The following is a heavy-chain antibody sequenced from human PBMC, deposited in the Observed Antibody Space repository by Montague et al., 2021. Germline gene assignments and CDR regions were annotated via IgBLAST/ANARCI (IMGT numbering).Heavy chain of an antibody. V-gene: IGHV3-21*01. CDR2: ISSSSSYI. D-gene: IGHD3-10*01. Sequence: ETLSLTCAVSGDFISSYTWWSWVRQAPGKGLEWVSSISSSSSYIYYTDSVKGRFTISRDNAKNSLYLQMNSLRAEDTAVYYCARDYYGSGRGKDYFDYWGQGTLVTVSS. CDR3: ARDYYGSGRGKDYFDY. CDR1: GDFISSYTW. J-gene: IGHJ4*02.